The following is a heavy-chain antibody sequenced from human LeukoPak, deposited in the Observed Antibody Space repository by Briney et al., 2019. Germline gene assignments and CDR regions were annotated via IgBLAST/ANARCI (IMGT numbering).Heavy chain of an antibody. CDR3: ARGRYYYDSSGYQPPFFDY. J-gene: IGHJ4*02. V-gene: IGHV3-30-3*01. CDR2: ISYDGSNK. D-gene: IGHD3-22*01. CDR1: GFTFSSYV. Sequence: GGSLRLSCAASGFTFSSYVMHWVRQAPGKGLEWVAVISYDGSNKYYADSVKGRFTISRDNSKNTLYLQMNSLRAEDTAVYYCARGRYYYDSSGYQPPFFDYWGQGTLVTVSS.